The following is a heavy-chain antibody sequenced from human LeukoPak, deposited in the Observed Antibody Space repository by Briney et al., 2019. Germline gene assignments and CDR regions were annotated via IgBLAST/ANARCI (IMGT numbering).Heavy chain of an antibody. Sequence: PGGSLRLSCAASGFTFRDSAMSWVRQAPGKGLEWVSLISFSGANTYYADSVKGRFTVSRDNSKDTLYLQMNSLRDDDTAVYYCVRGVGVSRFNYLDPWGQGTLVIVSS. CDR3: VRGVGVSRFNYLDP. J-gene: IGHJ5*02. D-gene: IGHD1-7*01. V-gene: IGHV3-23*01. CDR2: ISFSGANT. CDR1: GFTFRDSA.